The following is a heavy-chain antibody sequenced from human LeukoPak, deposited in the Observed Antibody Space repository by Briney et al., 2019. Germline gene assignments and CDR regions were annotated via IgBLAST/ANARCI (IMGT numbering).Heavy chain of an antibody. J-gene: IGHJ4*02. D-gene: IGHD3-3*01. CDR1: GFTFSSYA. V-gene: IGHV3-23*01. Sequence: SGGSLRLSCSASGFTFSSYAMTWVRQAPGKGLEGVSAISGSGGSTYYADSVKGRFTTSRDNSKNTLYLQMNSLRVEDTAVYYCAKDGGFWSGYYPYWGQGTLVTVSS. CDR2: ISGSGGST. CDR3: AKDGGFWSGYYPY.